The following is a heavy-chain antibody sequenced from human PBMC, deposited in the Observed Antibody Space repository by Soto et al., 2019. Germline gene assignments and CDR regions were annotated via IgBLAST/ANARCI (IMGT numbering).Heavy chain of an antibody. J-gene: IGHJ6*02. CDR2: IYYSGST. Sequence: SGTLSLTCTVSGGTISSYYWSWIRQPPGKGQERTGYIYYSGSTNYNPSLKSRLTISVDTSKNQFSLKLSSVTAADTAVYYCARGSYDILSGYHYYYGMDVWGQGTTVTVSS. V-gene: IGHV4-59*01. CDR3: ARGSYDILSGYHYYYGMDV. CDR1: GGTISSYY. D-gene: IGHD3-9*01.